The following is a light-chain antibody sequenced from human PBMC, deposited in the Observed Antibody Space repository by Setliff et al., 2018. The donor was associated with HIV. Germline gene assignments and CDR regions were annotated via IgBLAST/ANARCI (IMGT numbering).Light chain of an antibody. CDR2: EVT. CDR1: SSDVGSPLSS. V-gene: IGLV2-23*02. CDR3: CSSGRGDIWI. Sequence: QSALTQPASVSGSPVQSINISCTGSSSDVGSPLSSVSWYQQNPGEVPKLRIFEVTRRPSGISDRFSASKSGNTASLTISGLQTEDEADYYCCSSGRGDIWIFGGGTKVTVL. J-gene: IGLJ2*01.